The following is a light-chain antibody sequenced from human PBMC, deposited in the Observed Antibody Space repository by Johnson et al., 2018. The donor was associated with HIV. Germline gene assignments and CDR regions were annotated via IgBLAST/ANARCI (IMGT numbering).Light chain of an antibody. J-gene: IGLJ1*01. Sequence: QSLLTQPPSVSAAPGQKVTISCSGSSSNIGNNYVSWYQQIPGTAPKLLIYDNNKRPSGIPDRFSGSKSGTSATLGITGLQTGDEADYYCGTWDSRLRAGFFGTGTKVSGL. V-gene: IGLV1-51*01. CDR1: SSNIGNNY. CDR3: GTWDSRLRAGF. CDR2: DNN.